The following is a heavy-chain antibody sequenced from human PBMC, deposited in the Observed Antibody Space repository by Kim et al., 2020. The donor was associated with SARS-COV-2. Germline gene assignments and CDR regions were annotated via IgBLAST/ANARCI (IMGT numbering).Heavy chain of an antibody. CDR1: GYTFTDNY. CDR3: AIAVTLRTHSFYYYTDV. J-gene: IGHJ6*03. CDR2: INPSIGTT. Sequence: AXVKVSCKASGYTFTDNYVHWVRQAPGQXLXWMXXINPSIGTTSYVQYFQGRVTMTRDLSTSTFYMELSSLXSADTAGYYCAIAVTLRTHSFYYYTDVWG. V-gene: IGHV1-46*01. D-gene: IGHD4-17*01.